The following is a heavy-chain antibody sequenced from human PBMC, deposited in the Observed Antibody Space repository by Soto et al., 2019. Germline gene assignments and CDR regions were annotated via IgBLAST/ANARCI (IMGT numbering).Heavy chain of an antibody. V-gene: IGHV3-33*01. J-gene: IGHJ3*02. CDR3: ARVSGYSGSDAFDI. Sequence: PGGSLRLSCAASGFTFSSYGMHWVRQAPGKGLEWVAVIWYDGSNKYYADSVKGRFTISRDNSKNTLYLQMNSLRAEDTAVYYCARVSGYSGSDAFDIWGQGTMVT. D-gene: IGHD5-12*01. CDR1: GFTFSSYG. CDR2: IWYDGSNK.